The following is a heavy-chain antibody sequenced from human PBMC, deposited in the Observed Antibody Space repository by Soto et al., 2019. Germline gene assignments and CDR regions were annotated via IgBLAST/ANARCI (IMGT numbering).Heavy chain of an antibody. Sequence: HLQLQESGPGLVKPSETLSLTCTVSGGSISSSSYYWGWIRQPPGKGLEWIGSIYYSGSTYYNPSLKSRVTISVDTSKNQFSLKLSSVTAADTAVYYCARHPYLTGPDYWGQGTLVTVSS. V-gene: IGHV4-39*01. J-gene: IGHJ4*02. CDR1: GGSISSSSYY. D-gene: IGHD7-27*01. CDR3: ARHPYLTGPDY. CDR2: IYYSGST.